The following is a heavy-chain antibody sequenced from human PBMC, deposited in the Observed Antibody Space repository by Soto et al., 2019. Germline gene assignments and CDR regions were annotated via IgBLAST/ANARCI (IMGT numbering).Heavy chain of an antibody. CDR1: GFNFGYYT. CDR2: ISSGGSYR. J-gene: IGHJ4*02. V-gene: IGHV3-21*01. D-gene: IGHD2-15*01. CDR3: ARGPEGCSAGNCFHEY. Sequence: PGGSLRLSCAASGFNFGYYTMNWVRQAPGEGLQWVSSISSGGSYRFYAESVNGRFTISRDNAKNSLNLQMNTLGVDDAGFYYCARGPEGCSAGNCFHEYWGQGSLVTVSS.